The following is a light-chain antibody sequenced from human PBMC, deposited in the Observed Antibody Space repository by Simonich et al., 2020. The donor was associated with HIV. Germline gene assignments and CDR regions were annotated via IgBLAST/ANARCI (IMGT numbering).Light chain of an antibody. CDR2: GAS. CDR3: QQRSNWYT. J-gene: IGKJ2*01. V-gene: IGKV3-11*01. Sequence: EIVMTQSPATLSVSPGERATLSCRASQSVNSHLAWYQQKPGQAPRLLIYGASTRATGIPARFSGGGSGTDFTLTISSLEPEDFAVYYCQQRSNWYTFGQGTKLEIK. CDR1: QSVNSH.